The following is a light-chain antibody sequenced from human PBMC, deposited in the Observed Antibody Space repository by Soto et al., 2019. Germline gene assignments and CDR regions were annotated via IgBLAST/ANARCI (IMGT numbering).Light chain of an antibody. CDR1: QSISSW. CDR3: QHYNNYSPWT. J-gene: IGKJ1*01. V-gene: IGKV1-5*01. CDR2: DAS. Sequence: DIQMTQSPSTLSASVGDRVTITCRASQSISSWLAWYQQKPGKAPKLLIYDASSLESGVPSRFSGSGSGTEFTLTISSLQPDDFATYYCQHYNNYSPWTLGQGTKVDIK.